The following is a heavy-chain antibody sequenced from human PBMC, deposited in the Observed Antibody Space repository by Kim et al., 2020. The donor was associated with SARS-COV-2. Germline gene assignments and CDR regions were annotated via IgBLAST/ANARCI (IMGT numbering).Heavy chain of an antibody. CDR2: T. J-gene: IGHJ4*02. D-gene: IGHD3-10*01. Sequence: TEYAASVKGRFTISRDDSKNSLYLQMNSLKTEDTAVYYCARGLPGSLADYWGQGTLVTVSS. CDR3: ARGLPGSLADY. V-gene: IGHV3-72*01.